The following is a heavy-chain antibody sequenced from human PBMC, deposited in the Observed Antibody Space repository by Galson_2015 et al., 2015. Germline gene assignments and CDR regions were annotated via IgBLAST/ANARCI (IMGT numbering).Heavy chain of an antibody. CDR2: IRSSGRPI. D-gene: IGHD4-11*01. J-gene: IGHJ3*02. V-gene: IGHV3-48*03. Sequence: SLRLSCETSGLTFSCFDVNWGRQAPGKGLEWVSYIRSSGRPIYYADSVKGRFTISRDNAKNSLYLQMNSLRAEDTAVYYCARGGGNDYKFNAFDIWGQGTTVIVSS. CDR1: GLTFSCFD. CDR3: ARGGGNDYKFNAFDI.